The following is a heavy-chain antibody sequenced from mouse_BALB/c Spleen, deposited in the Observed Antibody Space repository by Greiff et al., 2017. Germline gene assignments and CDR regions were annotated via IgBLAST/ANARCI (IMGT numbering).Heavy chain of an antibody. CDR2: IWGDGST. J-gene: IGHJ3*01. D-gene: IGHD3-1*01. CDR3: ARDQGQLGLHSFAY. V-gene: IGHV2-6-7*01. Sequence: VHLVESGPGLVAPSQSLSITCTVSGFSLTGYGVNWVRQPPGKGLEWLGMIWGDGSTDYNSALKSRLSISKDNSKSQVFLKMNSLQTDDTARYYCARDQGQLGLHSFAYWGQGTLVTVSA. CDR1: GFSLTGYG.